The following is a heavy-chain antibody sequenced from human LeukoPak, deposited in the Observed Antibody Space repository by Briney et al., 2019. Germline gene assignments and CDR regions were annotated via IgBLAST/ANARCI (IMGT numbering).Heavy chain of an antibody. CDR3: ARVVLRYYLDY. V-gene: IGHV3-23*01. CDR2: ISGSGGST. D-gene: IGHD3-9*01. J-gene: IGHJ4*02. CDR1: GFTFNNYA. Sequence: GGSLRLSCAASGFTFNNYAMYWVRQAPGEGLEWVSVISGSGGSTYYADSVKGRFTISRDNSKNSLNLQMNSLRAEVTAVYYCARVVLRYYLDYWGQGTLVTVSS.